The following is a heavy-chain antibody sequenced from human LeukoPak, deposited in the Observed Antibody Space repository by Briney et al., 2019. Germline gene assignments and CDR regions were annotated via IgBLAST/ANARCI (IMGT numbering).Heavy chain of an antibody. V-gene: IGHV3-74*01. J-gene: IGHJ4*02. D-gene: IGHD3-10*01. Sequence: GGSLRLSCAPSGFTFSSYWMHWVRQAPGKGLVWVSRIKSDGSSTSYADSVKGRFTIARDNSKNTMSLQMSSLRAEDTALYYCAKGSGNGYGSGPFDYWGQGTLVTVSS. CDR3: AKGSGNGYGSGPFDY. CDR2: IKSDGSST. CDR1: GFTFSSYW.